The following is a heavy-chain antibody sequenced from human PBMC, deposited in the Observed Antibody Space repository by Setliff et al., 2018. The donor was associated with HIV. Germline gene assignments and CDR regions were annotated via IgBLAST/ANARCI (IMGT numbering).Heavy chain of an antibody. D-gene: IGHD1-1*01. Sequence: GASVKVSCKASGGIFSRFAFSWVRQAPGQGLEWMGGIIPIFGTPNYAQKFQGRVTITTDESTNTVYMELYSLTSEDTAIYYCASSAGAVPTTAPYGDYYYYFYMDVWAKGPRSPSP. CDR1: GGIFSRFA. V-gene: IGHV1-69*05. CDR2: IIPIFGTP. J-gene: IGHJ6*03. CDR3: ASSAGAVPTTAPYGDYYYYFYMDV.